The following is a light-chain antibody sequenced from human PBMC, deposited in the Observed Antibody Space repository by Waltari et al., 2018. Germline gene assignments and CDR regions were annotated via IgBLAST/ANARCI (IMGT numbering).Light chain of an antibody. V-gene: IGKV2-30*02. J-gene: IGKJ3*01. Sequence: VVLTQSPLFLPVTLGQPASISCRAPESLVHNDGYIYLNWFHQRPGQSPRRLFYKVSNRDFGFPDRFSASGSATDFTLNISRVEADDVGVYFCMQPVRWPPGFGPGTRVDIK. CDR3: MQPVRWPPG. CDR1: ESLVHNDGYIY. CDR2: KVS.